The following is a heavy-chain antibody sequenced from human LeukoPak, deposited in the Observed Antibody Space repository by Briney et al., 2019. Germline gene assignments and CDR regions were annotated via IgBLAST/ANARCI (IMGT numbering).Heavy chain of an antibody. CDR2: IYSGGST. V-gene: IGHV3-66*02. CDR3: ARAWSGYSSGWYGVY. D-gene: IGHD6-19*01. J-gene: IGHJ4*02. Sequence: GGSLRLSCAASGFTVSSNYMSWVRQAPGKGLEWVSVIYSGGSTYYADSVKGRFTISRDNSKNTLYLQMNSLRAEDTAVYYCARAWSGYSSGWYGVYRGQGTLVTVSS. CDR1: GFTVSSNY.